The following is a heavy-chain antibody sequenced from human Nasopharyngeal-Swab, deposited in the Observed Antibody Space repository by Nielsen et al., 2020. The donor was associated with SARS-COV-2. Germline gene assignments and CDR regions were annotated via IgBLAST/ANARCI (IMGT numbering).Heavy chain of an antibody. CDR3: ARGRQYQLLFIFVEDAFDI. V-gene: IGHV4-61*01. CDR1: GGSVSSGSYY. Sequence: ESLKISCTVSGGSVSSGSYYWSWIRQPPGKGLEWIGYIYYSGSTNYNPSLKSRVTISVDTSKNQFSLKLSSVTAVDTAVYYCARGRQYQLLFIFVEDAFDIWGQGTMVTVS. J-gene: IGHJ3*02. CDR2: IYYSGST. D-gene: IGHD2-2*01.